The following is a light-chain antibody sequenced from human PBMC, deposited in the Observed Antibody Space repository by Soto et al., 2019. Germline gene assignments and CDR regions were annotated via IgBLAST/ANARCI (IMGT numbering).Light chain of an antibody. CDR3: QQNYHTPPG. V-gene: IGKV1-39*01. CDR1: QSISNF. Sequence: DIQMTQSPSSLSASLGDRVTITCRASQSISNFLNWYQQRPGKAPKLLIHGASGLQSGVPSRFTVSGSGTEFTLTISSLQPDDFATYYCQQNYHTPPGFGQGTRLEIK. J-gene: IGKJ5*01. CDR2: GAS.